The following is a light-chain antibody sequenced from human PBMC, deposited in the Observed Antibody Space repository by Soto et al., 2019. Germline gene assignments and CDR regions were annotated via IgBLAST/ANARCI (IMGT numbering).Light chain of an antibody. Sequence: EIVMTQSPATLSVSPGERATLSCRASQSVSSNLAWYQQKPGQAPRLLIYDASNRATGIPARFSGRGSGTDFTLTISSLEPEDFAVYYCQQYGSSGTSGQGTKVDI. J-gene: IGKJ1*01. CDR1: QSVSSN. V-gene: IGKV3D-15*01. CDR3: QQYGSSGT. CDR2: DAS.